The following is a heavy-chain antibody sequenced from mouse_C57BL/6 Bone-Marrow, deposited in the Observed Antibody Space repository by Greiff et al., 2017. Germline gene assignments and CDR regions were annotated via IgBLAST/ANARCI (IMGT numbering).Heavy chain of an antibody. D-gene: IGHD1-2*01. Sequence: QVQLQQSGAELVRPGASVTLSCKASGYTFTDYEMHWVKQTPVHGLEWIGAIDPETGGTAYNQKFKGKAILTADTSSSTAYMELRSLTSEDSAVYYGTRLRPFDDWGQGTTLTVSS. CDR3: TRLRPFDD. V-gene: IGHV1-15*01. J-gene: IGHJ2*01. CDR2: IDPETGGT. CDR1: GYTFTDYE.